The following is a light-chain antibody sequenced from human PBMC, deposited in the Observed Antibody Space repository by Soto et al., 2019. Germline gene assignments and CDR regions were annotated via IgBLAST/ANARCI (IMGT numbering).Light chain of an antibody. J-gene: IGLJ2*01. Sequence: QSALTQPASVSGSPGQSITISCTGTSSDVGGYNYVSWYQQHPGKAPKLMIYDVSNRPSEISNRFSGSKSGNTASLTISGLQAEYEADYYCSSYSSSSTRLVFGGGTKLTVL. V-gene: IGLV2-14*01. CDR2: DVS. CDR3: SSYSSSSTRLV. CDR1: SSDVGGYNY.